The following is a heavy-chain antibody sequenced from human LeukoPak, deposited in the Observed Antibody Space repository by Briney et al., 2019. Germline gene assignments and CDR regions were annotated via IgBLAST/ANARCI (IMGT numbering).Heavy chain of an antibody. Sequence: SETLSLTCAVYGGSFSGYYWSWIRQPPGKGLEWIGEINHSGSTNYNPSLKSRVTISVDTSKNQFSLKLSSVTAADTAVYYCASLNPNTAMVDYWGQGTLVTVSS. CDR1: GGSFSGYY. CDR2: INHSGST. V-gene: IGHV4-34*01. CDR3: ASLNPNTAMVDY. D-gene: IGHD5-18*01. J-gene: IGHJ4*02.